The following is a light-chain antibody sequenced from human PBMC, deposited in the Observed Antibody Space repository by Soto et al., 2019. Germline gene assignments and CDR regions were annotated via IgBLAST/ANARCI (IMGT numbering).Light chain of an antibody. CDR3: SSYTGSSINTVV. CDR1: SSDVGKYNY. Sequence: QSVLTQPASVSGSPGQSITISCTGTSSDVGKYNYVSWYQQHPAKAPKLMIFEVSNRPSGVSNRFSGSKSGYTASLTISGLQAEDEAEYYCSSYTGSSINTVVFGGGTKVTVL. CDR2: EVS. V-gene: IGLV2-14*01. J-gene: IGLJ2*01.